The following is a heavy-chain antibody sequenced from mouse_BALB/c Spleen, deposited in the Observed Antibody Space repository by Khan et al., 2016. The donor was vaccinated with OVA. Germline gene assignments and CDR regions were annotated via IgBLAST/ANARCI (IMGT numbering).Heavy chain of an antibody. CDR2: IWGGGGT. CDR3: ARAYYRYDVYYAMDY. V-gene: IGHV2-6-4*01. CDR1: GFSLSRYN. J-gene: IGHJ4*01. D-gene: IGHD2-14*01. Sequence: VELVESGPGLVAPSQSLSITCTVSGFSLSRYNVHWVRQPPGEGLEWLGMIWGGGGTDYNSTLKSRLSIRKDNSKSQVLLKMNSLQTDDTAMYYCARAYYRYDVYYAMDYWGQGTSVTVSS.